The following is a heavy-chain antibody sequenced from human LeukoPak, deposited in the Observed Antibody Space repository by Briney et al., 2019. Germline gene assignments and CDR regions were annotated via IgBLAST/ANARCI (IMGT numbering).Heavy chain of an antibody. D-gene: IGHD4-11*01. CDR1: GGSVSSHQ. CDR2: IYYSGST. V-gene: IGHV4-59*02. Sequence: PSETLSLTCTVSGGSVSSHQWSWIRQPPGKGLEWIGYIYYSGSTNYNPSLRSRFTIPIDRSTNRFSLRLSSVTAADTAMYYCARGVLTTVSYYMDVWGNGTTVTVSS. J-gene: IGHJ6*03. CDR3: ARGVLTTVSYYMDV.